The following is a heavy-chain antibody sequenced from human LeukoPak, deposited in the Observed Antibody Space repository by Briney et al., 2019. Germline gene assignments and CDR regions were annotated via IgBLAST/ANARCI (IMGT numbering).Heavy chain of an antibody. Sequence: PGGSLRLSCAASGFTFSSYWMSWVRQAPGKGLEWVANIKQDGSEKYCVDSVKGRFTISRDNAKNSLFLQMNSLAADDTAVYYCARRQWLALDYWGQGTLVTVFS. CDR3: ARRQWLALDY. J-gene: IGHJ4*02. CDR2: IKQDGSEK. CDR1: GFTFSSYW. V-gene: IGHV3-7*01. D-gene: IGHD6-19*01.